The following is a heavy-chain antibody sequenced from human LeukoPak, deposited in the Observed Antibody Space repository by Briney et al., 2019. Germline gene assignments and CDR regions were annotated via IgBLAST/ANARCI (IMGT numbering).Heavy chain of an antibody. J-gene: IGHJ6*02. D-gene: IGHD5-24*01. CDR1: GYSFSKYW. V-gene: IGHV5-51*01. Sequence: PGESLKISCTASGYSFSKYWIGWVRQTPGKGLERMGFIYSDESLIRYSPSFEGQVTISADNSINTAYLQWNSLKASDTAMYYCGRYGLSGNGYTSYFYYGMDFWGQGTAVTVSS. CDR2: IYSDESLI. CDR3: GRYGLSGNGYTSYFYYGMDF.